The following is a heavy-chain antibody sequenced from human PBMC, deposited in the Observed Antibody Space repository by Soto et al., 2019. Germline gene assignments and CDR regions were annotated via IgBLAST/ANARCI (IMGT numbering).Heavy chain of an antibody. CDR2: IYPGGST. CDR1: GGSISSYY. Sequence: PSETLSLTCTVSGGSISSYYWSWIRQSAGQGLEWIGRIYPGGSTNYNPSLKSRVTMSADTSKNQFSLRLTSVTAADTAVYYCARANVGPPGGGSWIMPFDFWGQETLVTVSS. V-gene: IGHV4-4*07. D-gene: IGHD2-15*01. J-gene: IGHJ4*02. CDR3: ARANVGPPGGGSWIMPFDF.